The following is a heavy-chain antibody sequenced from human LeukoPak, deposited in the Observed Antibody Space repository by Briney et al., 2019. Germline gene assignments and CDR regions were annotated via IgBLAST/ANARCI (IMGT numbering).Heavy chain of an antibody. J-gene: IGHJ4*02. CDR3: ARAYYGDYYFDY. Sequence: GGSLRLSCAASGFTVSSNYMSWVRQAPGKGLEWASVIYSGGSTYYADSVKGRFTISRDNSKNTLYLQMNSLRAEDTAVYYCARAYYGDYYFDYWGQGTLVTVSS. D-gene: IGHD4-17*01. V-gene: IGHV3-66*01. CDR1: GFTVSSNY. CDR2: IYSGGST.